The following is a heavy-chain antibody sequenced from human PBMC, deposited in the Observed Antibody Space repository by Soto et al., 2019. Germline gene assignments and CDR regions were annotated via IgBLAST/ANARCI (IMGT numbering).Heavy chain of an antibody. CDR3: ARGQRPDLQWLVVRPTTTQYFDY. D-gene: IGHD6-19*01. V-gene: IGHV4-34*01. CDR1: GGSFSGYY. Sequence: SETLSLTCAVYGGSFSGYYWSWIRQPPGKGLEWIGEINHSGSTNYNPSLKSRVTISVDTSKNQFSLKLSSVTAADTAVYYCARGQRPDLQWLVVRPTTTQYFDYWGQGTLVTVSS. CDR2: INHSGST. J-gene: IGHJ4*02.